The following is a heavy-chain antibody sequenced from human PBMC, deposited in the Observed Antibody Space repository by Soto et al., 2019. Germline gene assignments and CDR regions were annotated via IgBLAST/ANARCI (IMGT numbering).Heavy chain of an antibody. V-gene: IGHV3-23*01. CDR3: AKTEAARPTLYLDS. J-gene: IGHJ4*02. D-gene: IGHD6-6*01. CDR1: GFTFSSYA. Sequence: GGSLRLSCAATGFTFSSYAMSWVRQAPGKGLEWVSVISGSGGGTYYADSVKGRFTISRDKSKNTLYLQMNSLRVEDTAVFYCAKTEAARPTLYLDSWGQGTLVTVSS. CDR2: ISGSGGGT.